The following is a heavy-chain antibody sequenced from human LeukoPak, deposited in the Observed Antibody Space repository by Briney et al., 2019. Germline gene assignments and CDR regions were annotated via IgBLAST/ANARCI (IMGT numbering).Heavy chain of an antibody. D-gene: IGHD3-22*01. Sequence: GASVKVSCKASGFTFTGYYIHWVRQAPGQGLEWLGLINPNSGGTNYAQNFQGRVTMTTDTSISTAYMEVSSLTSDDTAVYFCARADYASSPYYFDYWGQGTLVTVSS. V-gene: IGHV1-2*02. CDR2: INPNSGGT. CDR3: ARADYASSPYYFDY. J-gene: IGHJ4*02. CDR1: GFTFTGYY.